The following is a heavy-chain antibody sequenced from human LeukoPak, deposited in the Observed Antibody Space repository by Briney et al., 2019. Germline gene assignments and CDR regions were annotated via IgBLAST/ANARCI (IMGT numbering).Heavy chain of an antibody. CDR3: LGYYSGSPN. V-gene: IGHV3-74*01. D-gene: IGHD3-10*01. CDR2: ISSDGRTT. CDR1: GFTFSYNW. Sequence: GGSLRLSCAASGFTFSYNWMHWVRQAPGKGLVWVSRISSDGRTTHYADPVKGRFTTSRDSAKNTLFLQMNDLRAEDTAVYYCLGYYSGSPNWGQGTLVTVSS. J-gene: IGHJ4*02.